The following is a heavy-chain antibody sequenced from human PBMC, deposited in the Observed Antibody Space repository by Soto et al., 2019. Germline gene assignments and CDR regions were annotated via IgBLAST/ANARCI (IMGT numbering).Heavy chain of an antibody. Sequence: QVQLQESGPGLVKPSQTLSLTCTVSGGSISRGGYYWSWIRQHPGKGLEWIGYIYYSGSTYFNPSLKSRVTISVDTSQNQFSLKLSSVTAADTAVYYCARVDGVSSGSSDAFDIWGHGTMFTVSS. V-gene: IGHV4-31*03. CDR2: IYYSGST. J-gene: IGHJ3*02. D-gene: IGHD3-22*01. CDR1: GGSISRGGYY. CDR3: ARVDGVSSGSSDAFDI.